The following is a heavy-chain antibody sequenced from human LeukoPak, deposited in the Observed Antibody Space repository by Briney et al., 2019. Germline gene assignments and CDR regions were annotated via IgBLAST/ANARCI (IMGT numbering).Heavy chain of an antibody. J-gene: IGHJ3*01. Sequence: ASVKVSCKASGYTFTGYYIYWVRQAPGQGLDWMGWINPKRGVTTYAQKFQGRVTMTRDTSITTAYMELTRLRSDDTTIYYCARGRNYGDYGNAFDVWGQGTKVTVSS. CDR2: INPKRGVT. CDR1: GYTFTGYY. CDR3: ARGRNYGDYGNAFDV. V-gene: IGHV1-2*02. D-gene: IGHD4-17*01.